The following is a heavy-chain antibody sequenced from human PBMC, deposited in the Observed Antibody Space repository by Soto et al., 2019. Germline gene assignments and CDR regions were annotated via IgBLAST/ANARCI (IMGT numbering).Heavy chain of an antibody. V-gene: IGHV1-8*01. J-gene: IGHJ6*02. CDR3: ARFTVVTPNYYYYYGMDV. CDR2: MNPNSGNT. Sequence: ASVKGSCKASGYTFTSYDINWVRQAPGQGLEWMGWMNPNSGNTGYAQKFQGRVTMTRNTSISTAYMELSSLRSEDTAVYYCARFTVVTPNYYYYYGMDVWGQGTTVTVCS. D-gene: IGHD2-15*01. CDR1: GYTFTSYD.